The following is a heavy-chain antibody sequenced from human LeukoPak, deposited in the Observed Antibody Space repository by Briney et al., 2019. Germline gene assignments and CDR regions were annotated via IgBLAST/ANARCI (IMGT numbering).Heavy chain of an antibody. V-gene: IGHV3-23*01. D-gene: IGHD3-10*01. CDR1: GFTFSSYA. CDR3: AKDASYYYGSGSPLDYYYYGMDV. Sequence: GGSLRLSCAASGFTFSSYAMSWVRQAPGKGLEWVSAISGSGGSTYYADSVKGRFTISRDNSKNTLYLQMNSLRAEDTAVYYCAKDASYYYGSGSPLDYYYYGMDVWGQGTTVTVSS. CDR2: ISGSGGST. J-gene: IGHJ6*02.